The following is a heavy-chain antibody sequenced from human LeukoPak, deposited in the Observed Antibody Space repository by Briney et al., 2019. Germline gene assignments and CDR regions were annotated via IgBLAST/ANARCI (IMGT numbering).Heavy chain of an antibody. CDR1: GYTFTSYY. Sequence: ASVKVSCKASGYTFTSYYIHWVRQAPGQGLEWMGLINPSGGSTNYAQKFQGRVTMTRDTSTSTVYMELSSLRSDDTAVYYCARVLNGYNIRDYFDYWGQGTLVTVSS. J-gene: IGHJ4*02. CDR3: ARVLNGYNIRDYFDY. V-gene: IGHV1-46*01. CDR2: INPSGGST. D-gene: IGHD5-24*01.